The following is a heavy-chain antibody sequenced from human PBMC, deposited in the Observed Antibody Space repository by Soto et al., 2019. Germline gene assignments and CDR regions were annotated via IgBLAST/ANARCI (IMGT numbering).Heavy chain of an antibody. J-gene: IGHJ6*02. CDR2: MYNTAST. Sequence: QVQLQESGPGLVKPSETLSLTCTVSGGTISRYYWSWIRQPPGKGLEWIGYMYNTASTVYNPSFKSRVTISVDTSKNPFARKLNSVTAADTAVYYCARDLWGYCGTDCYPLDVWGQGTTVTVSS. V-gene: IGHV4-59*01. CDR1: GGTISRYY. CDR3: ARDLWGYCGTDCYPLDV. D-gene: IGHD2-21*02.